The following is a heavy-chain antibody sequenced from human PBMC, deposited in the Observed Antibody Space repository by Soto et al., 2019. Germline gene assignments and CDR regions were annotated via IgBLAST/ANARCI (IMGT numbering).Heavy chain of an antibody. CDR2: IIPIFGTA. CDR1: GGTFSSYA. CDR3: ARGTMYYYDSSGFGY. J-gene: IGHJ4*02. V-gene: IGHV1-69*01. D-gene: IGHD3-22*01. Sequence: QVQLVQSGAEVQKPGSSVKVSCKASGGTFSSYAISWVRQAPGQGLEWMGGIIPIFGTANYAQKFQGRVTITADESTSTAYMELSRLRSEDTAVYYCARGTMYYYDSSGFGYWGQGTLVTVSS.